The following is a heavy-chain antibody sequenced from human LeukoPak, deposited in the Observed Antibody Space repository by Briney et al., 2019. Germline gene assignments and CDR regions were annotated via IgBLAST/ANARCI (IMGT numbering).Heavy chain of an antibody. CDR2: IIPIFGTA. V-gene: IGHV1-69*05. Sequence: SVKVSCKASGGTFSSYAISWVRQAPGQGLEWMGGIIPIFGTANYAQKLQGRVTMTTDTSTSTAYMELRSLRSDDTAVYYCARDGGAGYQLLYGFDWIEFDYWGQGTLVTVSS. CDR1: GGTFSSYA. CDR3: ARDGGAGYQLLYGFDWIEFDY. J-gene: IGHJ4*02. D-gene: IGHD2-2*02.